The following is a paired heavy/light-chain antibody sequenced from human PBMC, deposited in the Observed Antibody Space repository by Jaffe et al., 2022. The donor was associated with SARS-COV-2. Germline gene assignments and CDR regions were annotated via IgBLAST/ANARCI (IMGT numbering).Light chain of an antibody. CDR1: QSISNY. Sequence: DIQMTQSPSSLSASVGDRVTITCRASQSISNYLNWYQQEPRKAPKLLIYGAFSLQSGVPSRFSGSGSGTDFTLTISSLQPEDFATYYCQQTDSTPYTFGQGTKLEIK. V-gene: IGKV1-39*01. J-gene: IGKJ2*01. CDR2: GAF. CDR3: QQTDSTPYT.
Heavy chain of an antibody. J-gene: IGHJ6*02. Sequence: EVQLMESGGDLVQPGGSLRLSCAASGFTFSNYNMNWVRQAPGKGLEWLSYIGSASSTIFYADSVKGRFTISRDNGKNSLFLQMNSLRDEDTAVYYCARALQGYRYGRGGMDVWGQGTTVTVSS. D-gene: IGHD5-18*01. CDR3: ARALQGYRYGRGGMDV. V-gene: IGHV3-48*02. CDR2: IGSASSTI. CDR1: GFTFSNYN.